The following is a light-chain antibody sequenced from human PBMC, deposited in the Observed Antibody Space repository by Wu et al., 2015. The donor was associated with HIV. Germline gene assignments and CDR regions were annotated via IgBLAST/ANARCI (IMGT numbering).Light chain of an antibody. Sequence: EIVMTQSPATLSVSPGDTATLSCRAGQSVSSKLVWYQQRPGQAPRLLIYGASTRATDIPARFSGSGSGTEFTLNISSIQSEDFAVYYCQHYNNWQTFGQGTQGGNQT. CDR1: QSVSSK. CDR3: QHYNNWQT. J-gene: IGKJ1*01. V-gene: IGKV3-15*01. CDR2: GAS.